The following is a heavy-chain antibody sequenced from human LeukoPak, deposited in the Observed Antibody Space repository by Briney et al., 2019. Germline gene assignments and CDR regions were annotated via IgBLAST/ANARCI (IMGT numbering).Heavy chain of an antibody. J-gene: IGHJ5*02. CDR3: ARDVDPPNNWFDP. V-gene: IGHV4-30-4*08. CDR1: GGSISSGDYH. CDR2: IYYSGST. D-gene: IGHD5-12*01. Sequence: SETLSLTCTVSGGSISSGDYHWSWIRQPPGKGLEWIGYIYYSGSTYYNPSLKSRVTISVDTSKNQFSLKLSSVTAADTAVYYCARDVDPPNNWFDPWGQGTLVTVSS.